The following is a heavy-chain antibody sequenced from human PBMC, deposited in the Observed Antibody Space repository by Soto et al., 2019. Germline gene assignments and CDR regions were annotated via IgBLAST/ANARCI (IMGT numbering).Heavy chain of an antibody. CDR3: ARGLHSLFDY. Sequence: QVQLVESGGGVVQPGGSLRLSCAASGFTFSTYGMHWVRQAPGKGLEWVAVIWYDGNNKYYADSVKGRFTISRDNSNNTLYVQMTSLRAEVTAVYYCARGLHSLFDYWGQGTLVTVSS. V-gene: IGHV3-33*01. D-gene: IGHD2-21*01. CDR2: IWYDGNNK. J-gene: IGHJ4*02. CDR1: GFTFSTYG.